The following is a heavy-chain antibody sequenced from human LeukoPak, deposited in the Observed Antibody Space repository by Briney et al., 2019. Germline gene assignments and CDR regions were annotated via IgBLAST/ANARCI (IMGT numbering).Heavy chain of an antibody. CDR2: INPSGDST. CDR1: GYTFTKYY. D-gene: IGHD6-19*01. CDR3: ARSGSSGWYHFDL. J-gene: IGHJ2*01. Sequence: ASLKVSCKASGYTFTKYYIHWGRQAPAQRLKWMRVINPSGDSTSYAQTFQGRVTMTRDTSTSTVYMELSSVRSEDTAVYYCARSGSSGWYHFDLWGRGTLVTVSS. V-gene: IGHV1-46*01.